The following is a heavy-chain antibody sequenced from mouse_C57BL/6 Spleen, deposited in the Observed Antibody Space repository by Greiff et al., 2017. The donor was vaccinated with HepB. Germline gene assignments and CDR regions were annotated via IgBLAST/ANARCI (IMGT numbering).Heavy chain of an antibody. CDR1: GFNIKDYY. CDR3: AREDYSNYGYFDV. D-gene: IGHD2-5*01. CDR2: IDPEDGEN. V-gene: IGHV14-2*01. Sequence: VQLQQSGAELVKPGASVKLSCTASGFNIKDYYMHWVKQRTEQGLEWIGRIDPEDGENKYAPKFQGKATITAYTSSNTAYLQLSSLTSEDTAVYYCAREDYSNYGYFDVWGTGTTVTVSS. J-gene: IGHJ1*03.